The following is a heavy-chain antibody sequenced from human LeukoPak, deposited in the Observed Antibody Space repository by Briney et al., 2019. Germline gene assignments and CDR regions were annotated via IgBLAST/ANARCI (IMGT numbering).Heavy chain of an antibody. V-gene: IGHV3-30*02. CDR1: GFTFTSYG. J-gene: IGHJ4*02. Sequence: GGSLRLSCAASGFTFTSYGMHWVRQPPGKGLEWVAFIRYDGSNKYYADSVKGRFTVSRDNSKNTLYLQMNSLGAEDTAVYYCARDFRYCSGGSCTDYFDYWGQGTLVTVSS. CDR3: ARDFRYCSGGSCTDYFDY. CDR2: IRYDGSNK. D-gene: IGHD2-15*01.